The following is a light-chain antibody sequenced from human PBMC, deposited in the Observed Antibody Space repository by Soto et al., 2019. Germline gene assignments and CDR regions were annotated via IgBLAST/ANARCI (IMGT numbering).Light chain of an antibody. CDR3: QQYYSHST. Sequence: DIQMTQSPSTLSASVGDRVTITCRASQSMNDWLAWYQQKPGKAPKLLIYKSSNLQSGVPSRFSGSGSGTEFTITSSSLKPDGVATYYCQQYYSHSTFGQGTKVEVK. CDR2: KSS. J-gene: IGKJ1*01. V-gene: IGKV1-5*03. CDR1: QSMNDW.